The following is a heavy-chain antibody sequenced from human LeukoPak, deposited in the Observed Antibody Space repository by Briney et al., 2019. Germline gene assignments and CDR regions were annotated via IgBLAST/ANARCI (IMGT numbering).Heavy chain of an antibody. CDR2: ISWNSGSI. CDR1: GFTFDDYA. J-gene: IGHJ4*02. V-gene: IGHV3-9*01. D-gene: IGHD2-15*01. CDR3: ARTPSYCSGGRCYVSHYFEY. Sequence: PGGSLRLSCAASGFTFDDYAMHWVRQAPGKGLEWVSGISWNSGSIGYADSVKGRFTISRDNAKNSLYLQMNSLRAEDTASYYCARTPSYCSGGRCYVSHYFEYWGQGTLATVSS.